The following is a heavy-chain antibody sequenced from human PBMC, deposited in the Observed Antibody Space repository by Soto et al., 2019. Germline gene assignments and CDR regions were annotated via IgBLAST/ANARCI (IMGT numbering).Heavy chain of an antibody. CDR3: ARVKLLWFGEYDH. CDR1: GYTFTGYY. CDR2: INPNSGGT. J-gene: IGHJ4*02. V-gene: IGHV1-2*02. D-gene: IGHD3-10*01. Sequence: GASVKVSCKASGYTFTGYYMHWVRQAPGQGLEWMGWINPNSGGTNYAQKFQGRVTMTRDTSISTAYMELSRLRSDDTAVYYCARVKLLWFGEYDHWGQGTLVTVSS.